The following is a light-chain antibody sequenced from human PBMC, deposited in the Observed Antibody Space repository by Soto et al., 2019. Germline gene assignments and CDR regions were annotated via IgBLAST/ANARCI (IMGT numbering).Light chain of an antibody. Sequence: QSALTQPASVSGSPGQSITISCTGASSDIGGYKYVSWYQQHPGKAPKLLIYEINNRPSGVSNRFSGSKSGRTASLTISGLQAEDEADYYCISYTSTNTLEVFDGGTKVTVL. CDR1: SSDIGGYKY. CDR2: EIN. CDR3: ISYTSTNTLEV. V-gene: IGLV2-14*01. J-gene: IGLJ3*02.